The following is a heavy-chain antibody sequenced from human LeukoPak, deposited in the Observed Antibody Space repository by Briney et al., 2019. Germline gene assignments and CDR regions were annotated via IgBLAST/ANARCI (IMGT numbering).Heavy chain of an antibody. Sequence: GGSLRLSCAASGFTFSSYAMHWVCQAPGKGLEWVAVISYDGSNKYYADSVKGRFTISRDNSKNTLYLQMNSLRAEDTAVYYCARELRATVTNYYYYGMDVWGKGTTVTVSS. J-gene: IGHJ6*04. D-gene: IGHD4-17*01. V-gene: IGHV3-30*04. CDR2: ISYDGSNK. CDR3: ARELRATVTNYYYYGMDV. CDR1: GFTFSSYA.